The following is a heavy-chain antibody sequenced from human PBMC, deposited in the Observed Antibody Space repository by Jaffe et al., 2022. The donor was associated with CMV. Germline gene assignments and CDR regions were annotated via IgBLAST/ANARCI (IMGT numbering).Heavy chain of an antibody. CDR3: ARDNEKLGNKETTYYDILTGYYIYYYYYGMDV. CDR1: GYTFTGYY. V-gene: IGHV1-2*02. J-gene: IGHJ6*02. Sequence: QVQLVQSGAEVKKPGASVKVSCKASGYTFTGYYMHWVRQAPGQGLEWMGWINPNSGGTNYAQKFQGRVTMTRDTSISTAYMELSRLRSDDTAVYYCARDNEKLGNKETTYYDILTGYYIYYYYYGMDVWGQGTTVTVSS. D-gene: IGHD3-9*01. CDR2: INPNSGGT.